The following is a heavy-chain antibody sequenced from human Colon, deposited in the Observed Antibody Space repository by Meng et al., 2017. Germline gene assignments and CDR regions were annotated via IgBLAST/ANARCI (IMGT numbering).Heavy chain of an antibody. J-gene: IGHJ4*02. V-gene: IGHV4-4*02. D-gene: IGHD3-22*01. Sequence: QVRLHELGPGRAKPSEPRSLTCAVSGGSISRSDWWSGVRQPPGKGLEWIGETSHSGSNNYSPSLKSRVTISLDKSKNQLSLKLNSVTAADTAVYYCASSDYYRSDYWGQGTLVTVSS. CDR3: ASSDYYRSDY. CDR2: TSHSGSN. CDR1: GGSISRSDW.